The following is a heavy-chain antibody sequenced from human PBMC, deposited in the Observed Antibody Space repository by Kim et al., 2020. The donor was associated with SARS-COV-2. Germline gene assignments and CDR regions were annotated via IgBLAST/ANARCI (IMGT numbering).Heavy chain of an antibody. CDR1: GYSFTSYW. D-gene: IGHD2-2*02. V-gene: IGHV5-51*01. J-gene: IGHJ5*02. CDR2: IYPGDSDT. Sequence: GESLKISCKGSGYSFTSYWIGWVRQMPGKGLEWMGIIYPGDSDTRYSPSFQGQVTISADKSISTAYLQWSSLKASDTAMYYCARLEPATAITLGWDNWFDPWGQGTLVTVSS. CDR3: ARLEPATAITLGWDNWFDP.